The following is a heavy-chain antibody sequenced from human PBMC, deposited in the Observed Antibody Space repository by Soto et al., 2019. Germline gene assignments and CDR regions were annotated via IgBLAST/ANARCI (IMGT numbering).Heavy chain of an antibody. CDR2: IDPSDSYT. CDR3: ASKVGSSGYYYDY. Sequence: EXLKISCKSSGYXFTSYWLIWVRHMPGKGLEWMGRIDPSDSYTNYSPSLQGHVTISADKSIRTAYLQWSSLKASDTAMYYCASKVGSSGYYYDYWGQGTLATVS. J-gene: IGHJ4*02. D-gene: IGHD3-22*01. V-gene: IGHV5-10-1*01. CDR1: GYXFTSYW.